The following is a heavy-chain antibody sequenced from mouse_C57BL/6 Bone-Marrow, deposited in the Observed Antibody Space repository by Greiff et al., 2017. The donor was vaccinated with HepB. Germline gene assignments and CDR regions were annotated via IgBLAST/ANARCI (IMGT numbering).Heavy chain of an antibody. CDR2: IRSKSNNYAT. D-gene: IGHD3-2*02. V-gene: IGHV10-1*01. J-gene: IGHJ3*01. CDR1: GFSFNTYA. CDR3: VRQGDSSGYFAY. Sequence: EVMLVESGGGLVQPKGSLKLSCAASGFSFNTYAMNWVRQAPGKGLEWVARIRSKSNNYATYYADSVKDRFTISRDDSESMLYLQMNNLKTEDTAMYYCVRQGDSSGYFAYWGQGTLVTVSA.